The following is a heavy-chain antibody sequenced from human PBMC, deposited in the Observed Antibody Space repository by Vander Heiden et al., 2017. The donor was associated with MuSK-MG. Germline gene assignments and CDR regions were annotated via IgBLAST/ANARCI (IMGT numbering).Heavy chain of an antibody. J-gene: IGHJ6*02. V-gene: IGHV3-30*18. CDR2: IYYDGNNK. CDR3: AKDSERNSYGMDV. D-gene: IGHD1-1*01. Sequence: QVQLVESGGGVVQPGRSLRLSCAASGFTASTYGMHWVRQAPGKGLEWVANIYYDGNNKYADSVKGRFTISRDNSKNTLYLQMDSLRAEDTAVYYCAKDSERNSYGMDVWGQGTTVTVSS. CDR1: GFTASTYG.